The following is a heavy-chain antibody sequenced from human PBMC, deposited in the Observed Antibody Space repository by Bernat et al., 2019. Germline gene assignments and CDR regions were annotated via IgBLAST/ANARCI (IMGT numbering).Heavy chain of an antibody. CDR2: LSGDGTST. Sequence: EVQLLESGGGLVQPGGSLRLSCAASGFPFSGYAMNWVRQTPGKGPEWVSSLSGDGTSTYYADSVKGRFTISRDKSKSALYLQMNSLGAEDMAIYYCARDPPGGVIRGGRAFDVWGQGTMVTVSS. V-gene: IGHV3-23*01. J-gene: IGHJ3*01. CDR1: GFPFSGYA. CDR3: ARDPPGGVIRGGRAFDV. D-gene: IGHD2-15*01.